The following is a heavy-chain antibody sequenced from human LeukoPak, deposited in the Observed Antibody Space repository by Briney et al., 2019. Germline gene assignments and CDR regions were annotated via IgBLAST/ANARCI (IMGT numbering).Heavy chain of an antibody. Sequence: PGGSLRLSCAASGFTLSSNWIDWVRLAPGKGLEWVANINQDGSETYYVDSVKGRFIISRDNSKSSLYLQMNSLRAEDTAVYFCARYFRSGPYISWGQGTLVTASS. J-gene: IGHJ5*02. V-gene: IGHV3-7*05. CDR1: GFTLSSNW. CDR3: ARYFRSGPYIS. D-gene: IGHD3-3*01. CDR2: INQDGSET.